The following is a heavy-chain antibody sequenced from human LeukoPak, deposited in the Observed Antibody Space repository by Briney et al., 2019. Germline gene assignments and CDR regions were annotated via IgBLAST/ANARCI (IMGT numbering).Heavy chain of an antibody. CDR1: GFTFSSYA. CDR2: ISYHGSNK. V-gene: IGHV3-30-3*01. J-gene: IGHJ4*02. D-gene: IGHD4-23*01. Sequence: GGSLRLSCAASGFTFSSYAMHWVRQAPGKGLEWVAVISYHGSNKYYADSVKGRFTISRDNSKNTLYLQMNSLRAEDTAVYYCARDGASTYGGNDYWGQGTLVTVSS. CDR3: ARDGASTYGGNDY.